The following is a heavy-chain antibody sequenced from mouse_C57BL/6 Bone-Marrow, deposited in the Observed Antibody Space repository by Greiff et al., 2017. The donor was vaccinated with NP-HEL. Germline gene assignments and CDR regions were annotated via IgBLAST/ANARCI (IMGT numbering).Heavy chain of an antibody. CDR2: INPGSGGT. CDR3: AREGVTTVVPFAY. CDR1: GYAFTNYL. Sequence: QVQLQQSGAELVRPGTSVKVSCKASGYAFTNYLIEWVKQRPGQGLEWIGVINPGSGGTNYNEKFKGKATLTADKSSSTAYMQLSSLTSEDSAVYFCAREGVTTVVPFAYWGQGTLVTVSA. D-gene: IGHD1-1*01. J-gene: IGHJ3*01. V-gene: IGHV1-54*01.